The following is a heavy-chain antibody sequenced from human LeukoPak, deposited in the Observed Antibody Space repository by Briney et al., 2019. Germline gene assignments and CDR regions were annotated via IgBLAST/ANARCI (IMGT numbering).Heavy chain of an antibody. Sequence: GGSLRLSCAASGFTFSSYWMSWVRQAPGKGLEWVANINQDGSEKYYVDPVKGRFTISRDNAKNSLYLQMNSLRTEDTAVYYCARVYSSGWYSWLDPWGQGTLVTVSS. CDR3: ARVYSSGWYSWLDP. V-gene: IGHV3-7*01. D-gene: IGHD6-19*01. J-gene: IGHJ5*02. CDR2: INQDGSEK. CDR1: GFTFSSYW.